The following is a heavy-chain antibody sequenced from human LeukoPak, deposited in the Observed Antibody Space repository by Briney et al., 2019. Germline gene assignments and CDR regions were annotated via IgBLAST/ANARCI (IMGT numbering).Heavy chain of an antibody. Sequence: SETLSLTCTVSGGSISSSSYYWGWIRQPPGKGLEWIGSIYYSGSTYYNPSLKSRVTISVDTSKNQFSLKLSSVTAADTAVYYCASRPVVPAATYNWFDPWGQGTLVTVSS. CDR1: GGSISSSSYY. J-gene: IGHJ5*02. D-gene: IGHD2-2*01. CDR3: ASRPVVPAATYNWFDP. V-gene: IGHV4-39*01. CDR2: IYYSGST.